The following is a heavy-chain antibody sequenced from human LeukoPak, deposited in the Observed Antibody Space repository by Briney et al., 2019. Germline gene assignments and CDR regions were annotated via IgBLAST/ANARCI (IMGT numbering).Heavy chain of an antibody. CDR3: ARVHLGGNYANNWFDP. J-gene: IGHJ5*02. V-gene: IGHV1-69*05. D-gene: IGHD1-7*01. Sequence: SVKVSCKASGGTFSSYAISWVRQAPGQGLEWMGGIIPILGTANYAQKFQGRVTITTDESTSTAYMELSSLRSEDTAVYYCARVHLGGNYANNWFDPWGQGTLVTVSS. CDR2: IIPILGTA. CDR1: GGTFSSYA.